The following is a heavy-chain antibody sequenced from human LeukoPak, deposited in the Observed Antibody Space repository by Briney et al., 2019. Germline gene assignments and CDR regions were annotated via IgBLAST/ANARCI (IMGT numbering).Heavy chain of an antibody. CDR1: GGSISSYY. Sequence: SETLSLTCTVSGGSISSYYWSWIRQPPGKGLEWIGYIYYSGSTNYNPSLKSRVTISVDPSKNQFSLKLSSVTAADTAVYYCARRVKGDAFDIWGQGTMVTVSS. V-gene: IGHV4-59*01. J-gene: IGHJ3*02. CDR3: ARRVKGDAFDI. D-gene: IGHD3-22*01. CDR2: IYYSGST.